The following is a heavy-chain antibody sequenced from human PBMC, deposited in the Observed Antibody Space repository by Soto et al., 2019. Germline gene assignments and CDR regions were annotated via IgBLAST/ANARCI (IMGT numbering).Heavy chain of an antibody. V-gene: IGHV4-61*08. CDR1: GGSISSGGYY. CDR3: ARARAVRGVITFDY. J-gene: IGHJ4*02. CDR2: IYYSGST. D-gene: IGHD3-10*01. Sequence: PSETLSLTCTVSGGSISSGGYYWSWIRQPPGKGLEWIGYIYYSGSTNYNPSLKSRVTISVDTSKNQFSLKLSSVTAADTAVYYCARARAVRGVITFDYWGQGTLVTVSS.